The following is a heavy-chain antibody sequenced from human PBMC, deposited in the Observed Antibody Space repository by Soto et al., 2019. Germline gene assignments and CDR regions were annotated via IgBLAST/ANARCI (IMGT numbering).Heavy chain of an antibody. CDR3: AKGLVGYVFGVQDYHYGMDV. CDR2: ISYDGSNK. V-gene: IGHV3-30*18. CDR1: RFTFSSYG. Sequence: QVQLVESGGGVVQPGRSLRLSCAASRFTFSSYGMHWVRQAPGKGLEWVAAISYDGSNKNYADSVKGRFTISRDNSKNTLSLQRNGLRGEDTAVYHCAKGLVGYVFGVQDYHYGMDVWGQGTTVTVSS. J-gene: IGHJ6*02. D-gene: IGHD2-8*02.